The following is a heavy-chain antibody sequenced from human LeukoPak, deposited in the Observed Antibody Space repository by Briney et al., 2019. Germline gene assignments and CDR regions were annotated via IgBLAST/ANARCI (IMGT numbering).Heavy chain of an antibody. CDR1: GGSISNYY. V-gene: IGHV4-59*01. D-gene: IGHD3-10*01. CDR3: ARAPERWYSYGSYTYHYMDV. CDR2: ISYSGST. J-gene: IGHJ6*03. Sequence: SETLSLTCSVSGGSISNYYWNWIRQPPGKGLEWIGSISYSGSTNYNPSLESRVTISVDTSKHQISLKVSSVTAADTAIYYCARAPERWYSYGSYTYHYMDVWGRGTTVTVSS.